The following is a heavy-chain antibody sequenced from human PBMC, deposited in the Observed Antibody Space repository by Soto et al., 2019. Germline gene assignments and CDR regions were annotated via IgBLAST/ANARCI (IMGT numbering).Heavy chain of an antibody. J-gene: IGHJ4*02. CDR3: ARVEEAVAGTFDY. CDR1: GFTFSSYA. V-gene: IGHV3-30-3*01. CDR2: ISYDGSNK. Sequence: PGGSLRLSCAASGFTFSSYAMHWVRQAPGEGLEWVAVISYDGSNKYYADSVKGRFTISRDNSKNTLYLQMNSLRAEDTAVYYCARVEEAVAGTFDYWGQGTLVTVSS. D-gene: IGHD6-19*01.